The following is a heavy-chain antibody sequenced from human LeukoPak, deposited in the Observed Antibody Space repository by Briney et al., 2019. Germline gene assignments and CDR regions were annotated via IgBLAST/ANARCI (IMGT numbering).Heavy chain of an antibody. Sequence: SETLSLTCTVSGGSIGSGDYYWSWIRPPPGKGLEWIGYIYYSGSTYYNPSLKSRITISVNTSKSQFSLKLSSVTAADTAVYYCARGLFGYCSSTSCYRWFDPWGQGTLVTVSS. V-gene: IGHV4-30-4*08. CDR3: ARGLFGYCSSTSCYRWFDP. D-gene: IGHD2-2*03. CDR2: IYYSGST. J-gene: IGHJ5*02. CDR1: GGSIGSGDYY.